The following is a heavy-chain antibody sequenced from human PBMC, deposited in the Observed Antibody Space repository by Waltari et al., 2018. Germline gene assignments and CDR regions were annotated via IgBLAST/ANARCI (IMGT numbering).Heavy chain of an antibody. Sequence: EVQLVESGGGLVKPGGSLRLSCAASGFTFSSYTMNWVRQAPGKGMEWVSSISGSSSYIYYADSGTGRFTIARDNAKNSLYLQMNSLRAEDTAVYYCARVFVAAAGSHHDAFDIWGQGTMVTVSS. J-gene: IGHJ3*02. CDR3: ARVFVAAAGSHHDAFDI. V-gene: IGHV3-21*03. D-gene: IGHD6-13*01. CDR1: GFTFSSYT. CDR2: ISGSSSYI.